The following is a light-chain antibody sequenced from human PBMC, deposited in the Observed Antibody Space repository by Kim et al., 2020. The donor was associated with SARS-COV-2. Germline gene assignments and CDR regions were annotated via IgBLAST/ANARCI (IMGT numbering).Light chain of an antibody. CDR2: DVS. J-gene: IGLJ1*01. CDR1: TSDVGGYNH. V-gene: IGLV2-11*03. Sequence: QSVTISCTGTTSDVGGYNHVFWYQQHPGKAPKLMIYDVSMRPSGVPDRFSGSKSGNTASLTISGLQTEDESDYYCCSYAGSYTFLVFGTGTKVTVL. CDR3: CSYAGSYTFLV.